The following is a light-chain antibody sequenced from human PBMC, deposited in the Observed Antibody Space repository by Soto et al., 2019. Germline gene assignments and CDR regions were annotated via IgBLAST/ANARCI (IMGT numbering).Light chain of an antibody. CDR2: AAS. Sequence: DIQMTQSPSTLSASVGDRVTITCRASQGITSWLAWFQQKPGKAPKLLIYAASNLQSGVPSRFSGSGSGTDLTLAISSLQPEDFATYHCQQSYSTPWTFGHGTKVEIK. CDR3: QQSYSTPWT. CDR1: QGITSW. J-gene: IGKJ1*01. V-gene: IGKV1-39*01.